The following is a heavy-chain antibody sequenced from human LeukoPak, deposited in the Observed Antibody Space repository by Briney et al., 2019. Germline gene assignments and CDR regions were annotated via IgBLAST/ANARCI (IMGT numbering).Heavy chain of an antibody. D-gene: IGHD3-16*01. CDR2: ISGSGGST. Sequence: GGSLRLSCAASGFTFSSYAMSWVRQAPGKGLEWVSAISGSGGSTYYADSVKGRFTISRDNSKNTLYLQMNSLRAEDTAVYYCAKEGSSSSWYYYGLDVWGQGTTVTVSS. V-gene: IGHV3-23*01. CDR1: GFTFSSYA. J-gene: IGHJ6*02. CDR3: AKEGSSSSWYYYGLDV.